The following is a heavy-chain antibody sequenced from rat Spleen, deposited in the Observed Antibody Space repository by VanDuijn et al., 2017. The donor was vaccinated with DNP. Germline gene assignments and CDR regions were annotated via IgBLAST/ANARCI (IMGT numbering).Heavy chain of an antibody. J-gene: IGHJ2*01. CDR3: TTHNSGYSFDY. D-gene: IGHD4-3*01. CDR1: GFTFSTYN. V-gene: IGHV5-27*01. Sequence: EVQLVESGGGLVQPGRSLKLSCVASGFTFSTYNMSWVRQTPREGLEWVASISARGGSTYYRDSVKGRFTISRDNAKNTQYLQMDSLRSDDAATYYCTTHNSGYSFDYWGQGVMVTVSS. CDR2: ISARGGST.